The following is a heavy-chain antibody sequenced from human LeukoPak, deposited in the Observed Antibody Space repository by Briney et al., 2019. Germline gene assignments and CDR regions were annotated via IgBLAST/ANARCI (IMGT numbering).Heavy chain of an antibody. CDR2: INHSGST. D-gene: IGHD5-18*01. CDR3: ARGTVDTAMDLTATPLYYFDY. CDR1: GGSFSGYY. J-gene: IGHJ4*02. V-gene: IGHV4-34*01. Sequence: SETLSLTCAVYGGSFSGYYWSWIRQPPGKGLEWIGEINHSGSTNYNPSLKSRVTISVDTSKNQFSLELSSVTAADTAVYYCARGTVDTAMDLTATPLYYFDYWGQGTPVTVSS.